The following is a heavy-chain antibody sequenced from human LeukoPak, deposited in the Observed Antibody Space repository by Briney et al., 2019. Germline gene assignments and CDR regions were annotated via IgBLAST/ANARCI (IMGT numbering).Heavy chain of an antibody. D-gene: IGHD2-15*01. Sequence: TGGSLRLSCAASGFTFSSHAMSWVRQAPGKGLEWVSVISGSGGSTYNADSVKGRFTISRDNSKNTLYLQMKSLRVDDTAAYYCAKAPGYCSGGTCYDYWGQGSLVAVSS. CDR2: ISGSGGST. CDR3: AKAPGYCSGGTCYDY. CDR1: GFTFSSHA. J-gene: IGHJ4*02. V-gene: IGHV3-23*01.